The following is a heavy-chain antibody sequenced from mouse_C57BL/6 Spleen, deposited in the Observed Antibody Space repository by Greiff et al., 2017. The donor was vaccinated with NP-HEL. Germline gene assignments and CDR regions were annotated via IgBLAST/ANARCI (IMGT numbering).Heavy chain of an antibody. Sequence: QVQLQQPGAELVKPGASVKMSCKASGYTFTSYWLTWVKQRPGQGLEWIGDIYPGSGSTNYNEKFKSKATLTVDTSSSTAYMQLSSLTSEDAAVYYCAKYYGSSYRYFDVWGTGTTVTVSS. CDR2: IYPGSGST. D-gene: IGHD1-1*01. J-gene: IGHJ1*03. V-gene: IGHV1-55*01. CDR3: AKYYGSSYRYFDV. CDR1: GYTFTSYW.